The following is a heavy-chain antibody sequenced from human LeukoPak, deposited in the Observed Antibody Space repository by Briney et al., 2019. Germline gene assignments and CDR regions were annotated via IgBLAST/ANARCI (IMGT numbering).Heavy chain of an antibody. CDR1: GFTFSNAW. V-gene: IGHV3-15*01. D-gene: IGHD3-9*01. J-gene: IGHJ4*02. CDR3: TTAWISFDWLLTYVDY. CDR2: IKSKTDGGTT. Sequence: PGGSLRLSCAASGFTFSNAWMSWVRQAPGKGLELVGRIKSKTDGGTTDYAAPVKGRFTISRDDSKNTLYLQMNSLKTEDTAVYYCTTAWISFDWLLTYVDYWGQGTLVTVSS.